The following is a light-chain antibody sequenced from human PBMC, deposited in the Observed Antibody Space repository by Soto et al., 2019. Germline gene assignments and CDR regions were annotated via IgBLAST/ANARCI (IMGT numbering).Light chain of an antibody. CDR3: TSFTSSSTQV. CDR1: SGDVDAFDY. J-gene: IGLJ1*01. CDR2: EVS. Sequence: QSALAQPASVSGSPGQPITISCTGTSGDVDAFDYVSWYQQHPGKAPKLMIFEVSDRPSGVSDRFSGSKSGSTASLTISGLQVEDEADYFCTSFTSSSTQVFGTGTKVTVL. V-gene: IGLV2-14*01.